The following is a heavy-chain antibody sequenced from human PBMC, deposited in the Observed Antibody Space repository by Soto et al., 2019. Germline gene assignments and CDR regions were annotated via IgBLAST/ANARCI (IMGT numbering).Heavy chain of an antibody. J-gene: IGHJ6*02. CDR1: GYTFTSYG. CDR3: AREDDIVVVPAASANYYYGMDV. V-gene: IGHV1-18*01. D-gene: IGHD2-2*01. Sequence: GASVKVSCKASGYTFTSYGISWVRQAPGQGLEWMGWISAYNGNTNYAQKLQGRVTMPTDTSTSTAYMELRSLRSDDTAVYYCAREDDIVVVPAASANYYYGMDVWGQGTTVTVSS. CDR2: ISAYNGNT.